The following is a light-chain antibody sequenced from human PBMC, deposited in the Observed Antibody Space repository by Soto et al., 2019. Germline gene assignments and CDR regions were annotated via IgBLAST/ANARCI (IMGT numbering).Light chain of an antibody. CDR3: SSYAGSNNPLV. CDR2: EVN. V-gene: IGLV2-8*01. CDR1: SSDFGGYNS. Sequence: QSVLTQPASVSGSPGESITISCTGTSSDFGGYNSVSWYQHHPGKAPKLMIYEVNERPSGVPDRFSGSKSGNTASLTVSGLQAEDEADYYCSSYAGSNNPLVFGTGTTVTVL. J-gene: IGLJ1*01.